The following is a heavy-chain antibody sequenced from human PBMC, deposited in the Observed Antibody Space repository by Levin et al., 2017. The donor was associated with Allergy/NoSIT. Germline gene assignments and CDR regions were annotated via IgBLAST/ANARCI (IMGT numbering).Heavy chain of an antibody. D-gene: IGHD4-23*01. CDR3: ARTTVVML. J-gene: IGHJ4*02. V-gene: IGHV3-21*01. Sequence: PGGSLRLSCAASGFTFSTYSMSWVRQAPGKGLEWVSSISSTSTYIYYADSVKGRFTISRDNAKNSLYLQMNSLRADDTAVYYCARTTVVMLWGQGTLVTVSS. CDR1: GFTFSTYS. CDR2: ISSTSTYI.